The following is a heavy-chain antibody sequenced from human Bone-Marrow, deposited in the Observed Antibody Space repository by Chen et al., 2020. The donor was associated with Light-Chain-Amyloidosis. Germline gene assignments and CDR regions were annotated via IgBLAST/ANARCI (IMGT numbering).Heavy chain of an antibody. CDR3: ARISGYSYGPPYYFDY. CDR1: GYSISSGSY. D-gene: IGHD5-18*01. V-gene: IGHV4-38-2*01. J-gene: IGHJ4*02. CDR2: VHQSGST. Sequence: QVQLQESGPGLVKPSETLFLTCGVFGYSISSGSYWGWIRQPPGKGLEWIGSVHQSGSTYSNPSLKSRVTISVDTSKNQLSLKVNSVTAADTAVYYCARISGYSYGPPYYFDYWGQGTLVTVSS.